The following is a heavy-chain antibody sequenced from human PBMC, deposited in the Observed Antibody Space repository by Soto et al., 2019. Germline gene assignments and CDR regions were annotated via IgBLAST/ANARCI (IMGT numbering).Heavy chain of an antibody. V-gene: IGHV3-74*01. D-gene: IGHD3-16*01. CDR1: GFPFSSYW. CDR2: ISGDGTTT. Sequence: EVQLVESGGGFVQPGESLRLSCIASGFPFSSYWMHWVRQATGKGLMWVSRISGDGTTTTYADSVKGRFTISRDNAKNTLSLEMNCLRADDTAVYYCLFGFHPFWGQGTLVTVSS. CDR3: LFGFHPF. J-gene: IGHJ4*02.